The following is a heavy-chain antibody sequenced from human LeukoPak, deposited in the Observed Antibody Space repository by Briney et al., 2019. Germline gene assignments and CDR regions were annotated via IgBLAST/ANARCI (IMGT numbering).Heavy chain of an antibody. V-gene: IGHV1-69*04. D-gene: IGHD3-22*01. CDR1: GGTFSSYA. Sequence: GASVKVSCKASGGTFSSYAISWVRQAPGQGLEWMGRIIPILGIANYAQKFQGRVTITADKSTSTAYMELSSLRSEDTAVYYCAREYLVVVRRNYFDYWGQGTLVTVSS. CDR2: IIPILGIA. J-gene: IGHJ4*02. CDR3: AREYLVVVRRNYFDY.